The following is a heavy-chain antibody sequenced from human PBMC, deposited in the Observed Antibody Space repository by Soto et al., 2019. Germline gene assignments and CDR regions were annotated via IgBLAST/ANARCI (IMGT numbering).Heavy chain of an antibody. CDR2: IYYGGST. V-gene: IGHV4-31*03. Sequence: PSETLSLTCNVSGGALDSGGYYWCWIRQHPGKGLEWIGYIYYGGSTYYNPSLKSRVSISIDTSKNQFSLELISVTAADTAVYYCARVGTSYARRGLDVWGQGTTVTVSS. CDR1: GGALDSGGYY. D-gene: IGHD7-27*01. CDR3: ARVGTSYARRGLDV. J-gene: IGHJ6*02.